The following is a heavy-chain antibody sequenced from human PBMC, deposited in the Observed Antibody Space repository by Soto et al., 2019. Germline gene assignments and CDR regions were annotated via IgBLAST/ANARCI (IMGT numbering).Heavy chain of an antibody. J-gene: IGHJ5*02. D-gene: IGHD3-10*01. V-gene: IGHV3-23*01. Sequence: GGSLRLSCAASGFTFSSYGMSWVRQAPGKGLEWVSTINYSGETTYNADSVKGRFTISRDNSKNTLYLQMSSLRAEDTAVYYCARTYYYGSGSYPRFDPWGQGTLVTVSS. CDR2: INYSGETT. CDR3: ARTYYYGSGSYPRFDP. CDR1: GFTFSSYG.